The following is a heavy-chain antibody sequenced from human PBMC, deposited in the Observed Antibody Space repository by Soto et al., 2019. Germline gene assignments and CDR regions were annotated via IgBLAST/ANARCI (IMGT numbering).Heavy chain of an antibody. CDR3: ARRGYCSGGSCYPTPFDY. D-gene: IGHD2-15*01. J-gene: IGHJ4*01. Sequence: QLQLQESGPGLVKPSETLSLTCTVSGGSISSSSYYWGWIRQPPGKGLEWIGSIYYSGSTSYNPSLKSRVTISVDTSKNQFSLKLSSVTAADTAVYYCARRGYCSGGSCYPTPFDYWGHGTLVTVSS. CDR2: IYYSGST. CDR1: GGSISSSSYY. V-gene: IGHV4-39*01.